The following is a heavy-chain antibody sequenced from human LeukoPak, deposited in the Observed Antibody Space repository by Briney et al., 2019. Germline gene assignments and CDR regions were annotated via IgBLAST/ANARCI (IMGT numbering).Heavy chain of an antibody. D-gene: IGHD3-3*01. CDR2: INDSGST. CDR1: GGSFSDYY. V-gene: IGHV4-34*01. J-gene: IGHJ6*03. Sequence: PSETLSLTCAVYGGSFSDYYWSWIRQPPGKGLEWIGEINDSGSTNYNPSLKSRVTISVDTSENKVSLNLTFLTAADTAVYYCASADFWSRTNRYRDVWGKGTTVTVSS. CDR3: ASADFWSRTNRYRDV.